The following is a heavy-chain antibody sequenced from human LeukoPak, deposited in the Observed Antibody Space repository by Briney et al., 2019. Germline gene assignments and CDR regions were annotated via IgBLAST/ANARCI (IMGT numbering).Heavy chain of an antibody. CDR3: ARVGGSGSYYNMGAFDY. V-gene: IGHV4-59*01. J-gene: IGHJ4*02. CDR2: IYYSGST. Sequence: KPSETLSLTCTISGGSISSYYWSWIRQPPGKGLEWIGYIYYSGSTNYNPSLKSRVTLSVDTSKNQFSLKLSSVTAADTAVYYCARVGGSGSYYNMGAFDYWGQGTLVTVSS. D-gene: IGHD3-10*01. CDR1: GGSISSYY.